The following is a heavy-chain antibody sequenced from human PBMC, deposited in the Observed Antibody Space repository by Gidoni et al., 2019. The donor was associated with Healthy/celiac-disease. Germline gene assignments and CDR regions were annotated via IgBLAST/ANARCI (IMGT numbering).Heavy chain of an antibody. D-gene: IGHD4-17*01. CDR1: GSTFSSYG. CDR3: AKDRDYGEFDY. Sequence: QVQLVESGGGVVQPGRSLRLSCAASGSTFSSYGMHWVRQAPGKGLEWVAVISYDGSNKYYADSVKGRFTISRDNSKNTLYLQMNSLRAEDTAVYYCAKDRDYGEFDYWGQGTLVTVSS. CDR2: ISYDGSNK. V-gene: IGHV3-30*18. J-gene: IGHJ4*02.